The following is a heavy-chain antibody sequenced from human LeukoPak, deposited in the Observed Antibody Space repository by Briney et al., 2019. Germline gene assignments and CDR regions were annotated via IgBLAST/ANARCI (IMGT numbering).Heavy chain of an antibody. Sequence: SETLSLTCAVYGGSFSDYYWSWIRQPPGKGLEWIGYIYYSGSTYYNPSLKSRVTISVDTSKNQFSLKLSSVTAADTAVYYCARAGCSGGSCYIRGFFDYWGQGTLVTVSS. D-gene: IGHD2-15*01. CDR3: ARAGCSGGSCYIRGFFDY. CDR2: IYYSGST. CDR1: GGSFSDYY. J-gene: IGHJ4*02. V-gene: IGHV4-30-4*01.